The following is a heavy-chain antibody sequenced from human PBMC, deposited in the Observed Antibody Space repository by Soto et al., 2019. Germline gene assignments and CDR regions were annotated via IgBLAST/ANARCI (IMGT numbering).Heavy chain of an antibody. J-gene: IGHJ6*03. CDR3: ARIIVVVPAARSFYYYYYMDV. CDR1: GGSISSYY. D-gene: IGHD2-2*01. V-gene: IGHV4-59*01. Sequence: SETLSLTCTVSGGSISSYYWSWIRQPPGKGLEWIGYIYYSGSTNYNPSLKSRVTISVDTSKNQFSLKLSSVTAADTAVYYCARIIVVVPAARSFYYYYYMDVWGKGTTVTVSS. CDR2: IYYSGST.